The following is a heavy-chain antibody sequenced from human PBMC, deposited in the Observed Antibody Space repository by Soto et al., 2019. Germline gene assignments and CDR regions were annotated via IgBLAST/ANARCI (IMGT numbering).Heavy chain of an antibody. J-gene: IGHJ4*02. CDR1: GYTFTSYG. D-gene: IGHD2-2*01. Sequence: ASVKVSCKASGYTFTSYGISWVRQAPGQGLEWMGWISAYNGNTNYAQKLQDRVTMTTHTSTSTAYMELRSLRSDDTAMYYCARDTLWSVIVPAALPQFDYWGQGTLVTVSS. V-gene: IGHV1-18*01. CDR2: ISAYNGNT. CDR3: ARDTLWSVIVPAALPQFDY.